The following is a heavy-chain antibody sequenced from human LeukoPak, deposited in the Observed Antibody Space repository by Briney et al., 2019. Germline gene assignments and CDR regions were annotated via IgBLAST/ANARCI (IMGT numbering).Heavy chain of an antibody. Sequence: GESLKISCKGSGYTFSTYWIGWVRQMPGKGLEWIGIIYPGDSETRYSPSFQGQVTISADKSISTAYLQWSSLKASDTAIYYCARPRGGYFDYWGQGTLVTVS. J-gene: IGHJ4*02. CDR2: IYPGDSET. CDR3: ARPRGGYFDY. CDR1: GYTFSTYW. D-gene: IGHD3-10*01. V-gene: IGHV5-51*01.